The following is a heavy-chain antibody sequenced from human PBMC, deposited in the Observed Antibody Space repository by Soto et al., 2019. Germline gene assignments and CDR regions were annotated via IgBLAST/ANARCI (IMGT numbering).Heavy chain of an antibody. D-gene: IGHD3-10*02. CDR3: ARSSVRGWSY. Sequence: SETLSLTCAVYGGSFSGYYWTWIRQPPGKGLEWIGEITHSGSTNYNPSLKSRVTISVDTSKNQFSLNLNSVTAADPAVYYCARSSVRGWSYWGQGTLVTVSS. CDR2: ITHSGST. CDR1: GGSFSGYY. V-gene: IGHV4-34*01. J-gene: IGHJ4*02.